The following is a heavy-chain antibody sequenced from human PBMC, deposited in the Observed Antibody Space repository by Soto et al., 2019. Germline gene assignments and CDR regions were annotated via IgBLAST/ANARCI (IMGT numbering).Heavy chain of an antibody. CDR1: GLTVSNNY. CDR3: ARDTTVTTPSYFDY. Sequence: EVQLVASGGGLVQAGGSLRLSCAASGLTVSNNYMSWVRQAPGKGLEWVSIIYSGGTTYYADSVKGRFTISRDNSKNTLWLQMHSLRADDTAVYYCARDTTVTTPSYFDYWGQGTLVIVSS. D-gene: IGHD4-17*01. CDR2: IYSGGTT. V-gene: IGHV3-66*01. J-gene: IGHJ4*02.